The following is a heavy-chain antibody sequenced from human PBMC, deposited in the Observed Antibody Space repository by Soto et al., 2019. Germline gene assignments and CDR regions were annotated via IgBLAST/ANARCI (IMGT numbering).Heavy chain of an antibody. Sequence: AAVKVSCKASGYTFTSYGISWVRQAPGQGLEWMGWISAYNGNTNYAQKLQGRVTMTTDTSTSTAYMELRSLRSDDTAVYYCARDPVITMIVGGYFDYWGQGTLVTVYS. J-gene: IGHJ4*02. D-gene: IGHD3-22*01. CDR3: ARDPVITMIVGGYFDY. CDR1: GYTFTSYG. V-gene: IGHV1-18*04. CDR2: ISAYNGNT.